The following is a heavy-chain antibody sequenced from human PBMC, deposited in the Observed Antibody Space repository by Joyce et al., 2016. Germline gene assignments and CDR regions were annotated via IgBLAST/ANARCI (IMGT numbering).Heavy chain of an antibody. V-gene: IGHV4-31*11. CDR2: INYTGNT. CDR3: ARVPLSSAFDY. Sequence: VQPSQTLSLTCGVSGGSISDGGYYWSWIRQRQGQGLEWIGYINYTGNTYFNPSLKRRITVSIDMSKNQFSLRLTSVTAADTAVYYCARVPLSSAFDYWGQGILVTVSS. D-gene: IGHD1-26*01. J-gene: IGHJ4*02. CDR1: GGSISDGGYY.